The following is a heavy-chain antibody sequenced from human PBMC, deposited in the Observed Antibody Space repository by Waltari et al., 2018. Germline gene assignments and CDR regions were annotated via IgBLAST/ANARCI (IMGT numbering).Heavy chain of an antibody. J-gene: IGHJ6*02. CDR3: AREVEWIQLWSSYYYGMDV. D-gene: IGHD5-18*01. CDR1: GFTFSSYS. CDR2: ISSSSSYI. V-gene: IGHV3-21*01. Sequence: EVQLVESGGGLVKPGGSLRLSCAASGFTFSSYSMNWVRQAPGKVLEWVSSISSSSSYIYYADSVKGRFTISRDNAKNSLYLQMNSLRAEDTAVYYCAREVEWIQLWSSYYYGMDVWGQGTTVTVSS.